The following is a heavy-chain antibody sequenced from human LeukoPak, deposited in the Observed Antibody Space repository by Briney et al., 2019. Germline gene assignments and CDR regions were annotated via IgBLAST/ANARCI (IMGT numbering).Heavy chain of an antibody. Sequence: GGSRRLSCAASGFTFSSYGMHWVRQAPGKGREWVAVIWYDGSNKYYADSVKGRFTIYRDNSKNTLYLQMNSLRAEDTAVYYCARGPIGGNWFDPWGQGTLVTVSS. J-gene: IGHJ5*02. CDR2: IWYDGSNK. D-gene: IGHD3-10*01. CDR1: GFTFSSYG. V-gene: IGHV3-33*08. CDR3: ARGPIGGNWFDP.